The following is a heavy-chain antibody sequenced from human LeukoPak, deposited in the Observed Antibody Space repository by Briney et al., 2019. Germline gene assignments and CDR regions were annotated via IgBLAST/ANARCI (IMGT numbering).Heavy chain of an antibody. CDR1: GGSISSYY. CDR3: ARHGDYGDYLDAFDI. Sequence: SETLSLTCTASGGSISSYYWRWIRQPPGKGLEWMGYIYYSGSTNYNPSLKSRVTISVDTAKIQFSLKLSSVTAADTAVYYCARHGDYGDYLDAFDIWGQGTMVTVSS. CDR2: IYYSGST. V-gene: IGHV4-59*08. J-gene: IGHJ3*02. D-gene: IGHD4-17*01.